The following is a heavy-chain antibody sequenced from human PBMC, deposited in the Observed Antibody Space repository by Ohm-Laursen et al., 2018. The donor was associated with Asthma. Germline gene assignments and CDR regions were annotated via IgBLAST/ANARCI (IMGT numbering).Heavy chain of an antibody. Sequence: GTLSLTCTVSGGSISSSSYYWGWIRQPPGKGLEWIGSIYYSGSTYYNPSLKSRVTISVDPSKNHFSLKLSSVTAADTAVYYCARLAVTEIGVWGQGTLVTVSS. D-gene: IGHD2-21*02. CDR3: ARLAVTEIGV. J-gene: IGHJ4*02. CDR1: GGSISSSSYY. V-gene: IGHV4-39*01. CDR2: IYYSGST.